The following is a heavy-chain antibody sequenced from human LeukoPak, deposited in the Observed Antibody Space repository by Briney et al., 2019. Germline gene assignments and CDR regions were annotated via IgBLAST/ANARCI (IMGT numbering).Heavy chain of an antibody. CDR2: IYHSGST. D-gene: IGHD4-11*01. Sequence: NASETLSLTCAVYGGSFSGYYWSWIRQPPGKGLEWVGSIYHSGSTYYNPSLKSRVTISVDTSKNQFSLKLSSVTAADTAVYYCASLRTRTRTTVYFDYWGQGTLVTVSS. J-gene: IGHJ4*02. V-gene: IGHV4-34*01. CDR1: GGSFSGYY. CDR3: ASLRTRTRTTVYFDY.